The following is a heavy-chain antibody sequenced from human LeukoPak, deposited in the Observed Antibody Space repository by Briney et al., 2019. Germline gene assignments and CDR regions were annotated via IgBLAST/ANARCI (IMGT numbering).Heavy chain of an antibody. CDR3: ARDREAGTPFDP. CDR2: ITTDVTNT. D-gene: IGHD1-1*01. V-gene: IGHV3-74*01. Sequence: GGSLRLSCAASGFTFSSHWMHWVRQVPGKGLVWVSRITTDVTNTAYADSVRGRFTISRDNAKNTLYLQMNSLRAEDTAVYYCARDREAGTPFDPWGQGTLVTVSS. J-gene: IGHJ5*02. CDR1: GFTFSSHW.